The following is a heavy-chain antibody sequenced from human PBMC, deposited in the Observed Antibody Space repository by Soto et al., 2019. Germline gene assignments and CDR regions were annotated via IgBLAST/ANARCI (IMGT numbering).Heavy chain of an antibody. V-gene: IGHV3-9*01. J-gene: IGHJ4*02. CDR2: IIWNSEAI. CDR1: GFRFDDYA. CDR3: TRDDQGVATSGTPILGS. D-gene: IGHD2-15*01. Sequence: QPVGSLRLSCRASGFRFDDYAMHWVRQAPGKGLEWVAGIIWNSEAIDYAESVRGRFTISRDNAENSVFLQMDSLSPEDTALYYCTRDDQGVATSGTPILGSWGQGTPVTVSS.